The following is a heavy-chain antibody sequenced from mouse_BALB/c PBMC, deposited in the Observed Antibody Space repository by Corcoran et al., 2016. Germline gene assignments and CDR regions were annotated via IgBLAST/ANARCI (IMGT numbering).Heavy chain of an antibody. Sequence: EVQLQQSGPELVKPGASMKISCKASGYSFTGYTMNWVKQSHGKNLEWIGLINPYNGGTSYNQKFKGKATLTVDKSSSTAYMEVLSLTSEDSAVYDWARGYGSSYWYFDVWGAGTTVTVSS. V-gene: IGHV1-18*01. CDR1: GYSFTGYT. D-gene: IGHD1-1*01. CDR2: INPYNGGT. J-gene: IGHJ1*01. CDR3: ARGYGSSYWYFDV.